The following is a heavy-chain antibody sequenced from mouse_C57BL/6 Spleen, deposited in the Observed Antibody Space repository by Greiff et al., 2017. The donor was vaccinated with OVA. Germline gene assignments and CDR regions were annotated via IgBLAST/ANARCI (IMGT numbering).Heavy chain of an antibody. CDR1: GYTFTSYW. V-gene: IGHV1-53*01. D-gene: IGHD1-1*01. CDR2: INPSNGGT. CDR3: AREEEYGSSYEWYFDV. J-gene: IGHJ1*03. Sequence: QVQLQQPGTELVKPGASVKLSCKASGYTFTSYWMHWVKQRPGQGLEWIGNINPSNGGTNYNEKFKSKATLTVDKSSSTAYMQLSSLTSEDSAVYYCAREEEYGSSYEWYFDVWGTGTTVTVSS.